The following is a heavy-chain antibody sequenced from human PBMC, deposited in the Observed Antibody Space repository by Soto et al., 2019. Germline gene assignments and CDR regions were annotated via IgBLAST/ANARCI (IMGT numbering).Heavy chain of an antibody. CDR1: GGSISSGDYY. CDR3: ERVILLGAENYWYFDI. V-gene: IGHV4-30-4*01. Sequence: SETLSLTCTVSGGSISSGDYYWSWIRQPPGKGLEWIGYIYYSGSTYYNPSLKSRVTISVDTSKNQFSLKLSSVTAADTAVYYCERVILLGAENYWYFDIWGRGTLVTVSS. D-gene: IGHD1-26*01. CDR2: IYYSGST. J-gene: IGHJ2*01.